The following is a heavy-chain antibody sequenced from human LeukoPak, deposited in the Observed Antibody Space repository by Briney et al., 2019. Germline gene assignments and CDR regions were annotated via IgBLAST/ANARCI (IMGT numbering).Heavy chain of an antibody. J-gene: IGHJ4*02. CDR3: ARDVWTGVAVSDY. CDR2: IKEDGSIQ. Sequence: GGSLRLPCVASGFTFRSYWMTWVRQAPGKGLEWLANIKEDGSIQYYLGSVRGRFTISRDNAKTSVYLQLTSLRADDTAVYYCARDVWTGVAVSDYWGQGTLVTVSS. D-gene: IGHD6-19*01. CDR1: GFTFRSYW. V-gene: IGHV3-7*01.